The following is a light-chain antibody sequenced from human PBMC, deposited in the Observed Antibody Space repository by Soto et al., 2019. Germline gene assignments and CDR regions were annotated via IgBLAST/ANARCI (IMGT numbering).Light chain of an antibody. CDR2: GAS. V-gene: IGKV3-20*01. Sequence: EIVLTQSPGTLSLSPGERATLSCRASQSVSSSYLAWYQQKPGQAPRLLIYGASSRATGIPDRFSGSGSGTDFTLTISRLEPEDFAVYYCQHYGTSPTWTLGQGTKVDIK. CDR3: QHYGTSPTWT. J-gene: IGKJ1*01. CDR1: QSVSSSY.